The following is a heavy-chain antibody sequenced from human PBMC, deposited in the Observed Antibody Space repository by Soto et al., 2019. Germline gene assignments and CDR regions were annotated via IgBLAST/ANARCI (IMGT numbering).Heavy chain of an antibody. CDR1: GYTFTSYG. J-gene: IGHJ6*02. Sequence: ASVKVSCKASGYTFTSYGISWVRQAPGQGLEWMGWISAYNGNTNYAQKLQGRVTMTTDTSTSTAYMELRSLRSDDTAVYYCARDQRHYYGFWSGYYAGMDVWGQGTTVTVSS. D-gene: IGHD3-3*01. CDR2: ISAYNGNT. V-gene: IGHV1-18*04. CDR3: ARDQRHYYGFWSGYYAGMDV.